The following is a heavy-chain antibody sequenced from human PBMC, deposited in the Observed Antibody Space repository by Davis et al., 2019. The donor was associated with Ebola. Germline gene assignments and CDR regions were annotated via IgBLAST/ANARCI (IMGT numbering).Heavy chain of an antibody. V-gene: IGHV1-3*01. Sequence: ASVKVSCKASGYTFTSYAMHWVRQAPGQRLEWMGWINAGNGNTKYSQKFQGRVTIPRDTSASTAYMELSSLRSEDTAVYYCAAEGHSGYGHYPYWGQGTLVTVSS. CDR3: AAEGHSGYGHYPY. D-gene: IGHD5-12*01. J-gene: IGHJ4*02. CDR1: GYTFTSYA. CDR2: INAGNGNT.